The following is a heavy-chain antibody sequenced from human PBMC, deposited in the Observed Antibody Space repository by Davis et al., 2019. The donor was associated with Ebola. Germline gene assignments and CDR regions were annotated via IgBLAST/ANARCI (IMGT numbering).Heavy chain of an antibody. CDR3: ARTTKTNIEDSGLGYNSFDS. CDR2: TGHSGYT. CDR1: GDSVSAYF. D-gene: IGHD4-17*01. Sequence: MPSETLSLTCAVYGDSVSAYFWSWIRQPPGKGLEWIGETGHSGYTNYSPSLMSRVTMSVDSSKNQFSLKLHSVTAADTATYYCARTTKTNIEDSGLGYNSFDSWGQGVLVSVSS. J-gene: IGHJ5*01. V-gene: IGHV4-34*01.